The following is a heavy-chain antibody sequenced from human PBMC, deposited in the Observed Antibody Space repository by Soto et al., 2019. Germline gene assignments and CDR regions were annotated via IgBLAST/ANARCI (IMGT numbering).Heavy chain of an antibody. Sequence: GGSLRLSCAASGFSFVNYAMNWVRQAPGKGLEWVSGLSGSGTSTYYADSVKGRFTISRDNSRDTLFLQMNNLTADDTAVYYCAKATTNGGWFNPFDSWGQGALVTVS. CDR3: AKATTNGGWFNPFDS. D-gene: IGHD6-19*01. CDR1: GFSFVNYA. CDR2: LSGSGTST. V-gene: IGHV3-23*01. J-gene: IGHJ4*02.